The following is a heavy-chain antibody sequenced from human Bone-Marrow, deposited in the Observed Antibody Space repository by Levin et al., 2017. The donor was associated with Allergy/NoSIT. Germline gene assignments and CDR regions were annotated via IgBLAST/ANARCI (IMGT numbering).Heavy chain of an antibody. Sequence: GESLKISCAASGFTFSMYDMNWVRQAPGKGLEWVSYISTDGSNVDHASSVEGRFTISRDNAKSSVYLQMNNLRAEDTAIYYCAGDYASTSALDYWGQGTLVTVSS. J-gene: IGHJ4*02. CDR1: GFTFSMYD. CDR3: AGDYASTSALDY. V-gene: IGHV3-48*03. CDR2: ISTDGSNV. D-gene: IGHD4-17*01.